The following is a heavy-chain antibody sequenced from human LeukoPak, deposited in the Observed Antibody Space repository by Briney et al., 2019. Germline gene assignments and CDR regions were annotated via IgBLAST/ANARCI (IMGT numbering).Heavy chain of an antibody. CDR3: ARRGPAGISSSRMDV. J-gene: IGHJ6*02. CDR1: VDSVSSNSVA. D-gene: IGHD6-6*01. V-gene: IGHV6-1*01. Sequence: SQTLSLTCAISVDSVSSNSVAWNWIRQSPSRGLEWLGRTYYRSKWYNDYAESVKSRITINPDTSKNQFSLQLNSVTPEDTAVYYCARRGPAGISSSRMDVWGQGTTVTVSS. CDR2: TYYRSKWYN.